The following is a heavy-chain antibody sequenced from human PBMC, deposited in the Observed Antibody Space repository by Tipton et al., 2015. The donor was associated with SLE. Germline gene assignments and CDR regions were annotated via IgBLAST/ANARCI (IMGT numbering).Heavy chain of an antibody. Sequence: TLSLTCTVSGGSISSGSYYWSWIRQPAGKGLEWIGHIYTSGSTNYNPSLKSRVTISVDTSQNQFSLKLSSVTAADTAVYYCARTKGFTMVQGVRPGDAFGIWGQGTMVTVSS. J-gene: IGHJ3*02. CDR1: GGSISSGSYY. CDR3: ARTKGFTMVQGVRPGDAFGI. V-gene: IGHV4-61*09. D-gene: IGHD3-10*01. CDR2: IYTSGST.